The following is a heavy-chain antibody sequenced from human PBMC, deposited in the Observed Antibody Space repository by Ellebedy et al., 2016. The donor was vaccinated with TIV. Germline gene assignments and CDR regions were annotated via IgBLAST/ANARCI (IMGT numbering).Heavy chain of an antibody. CDR2: IIPVLETP. V-gene: IGHV1-69*10. CDR1: GGSFSSYV. Sequence: AALVKVSCKASGGSFSSYVISWVRQAPGQGLEWMGGIIPVLETPNYAQKFQGRLTVSADKSTNTAYMELSSLTSEDTAVYYCVADLASVGQWGQGTLVIVSS. CDR3: VADLASVGQ. D-gene: IGHD1-26*01. J-gene: IGHJ1*01.